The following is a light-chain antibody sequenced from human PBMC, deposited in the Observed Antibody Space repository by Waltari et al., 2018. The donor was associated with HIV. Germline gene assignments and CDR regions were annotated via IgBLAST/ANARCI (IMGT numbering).Light chain of an antibody. CDR3: SSYTSSSTPVV. J-gene: IGLJ2*01. CDR1: SSDIGTYNY. V-gene: IGLV2-14*01. CDR2: DVS. Sequence: QSALTPPPSVSGSPGQSITIPCTATSSDIGTYNYVPWYQQHPGKAPKLMIYDVSNRPSGVSNRFSGSKSGNTASLTISGLQAEDEADYYCSSYTSSSTPVVFGGGTKLTVL.